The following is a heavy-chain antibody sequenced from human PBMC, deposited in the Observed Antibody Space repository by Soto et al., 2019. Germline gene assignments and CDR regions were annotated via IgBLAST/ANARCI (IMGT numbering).Heavy chain of an antibody. CDR3: ARGRGMVRGVGYWYFDL. Sequence: XSVKVSCKASGYPFTSYYMRWVRQAPGQGLEWMGIINPSGGSTSYAQKFQGRVTMTRDTSTSTVYMELSSLRSEDTAVYYCARGRGMVRGVGYWYFDLWGSGTLVTVS. CDR1: GYPFTSYY. J-gene: IGHJ2*01. CDR2: INPSGGST. D-gene: IGHD3-10*01. V-gene: IGHV1-46*01.